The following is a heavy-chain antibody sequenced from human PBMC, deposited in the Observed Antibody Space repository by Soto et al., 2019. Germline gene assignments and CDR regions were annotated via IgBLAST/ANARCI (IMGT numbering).Heavy chain of an antibody. V-gene: IGHV4-59*01. Sequence: QVQLQESGPGLVKPSETLSLTCTVSGGSISNYYWSWIRQPPGKGLEWIGYVYYSGSTTYNPSLNSRVTXXAXTXXNQFSLKLRSVTAADTAVYYCARRPSSSWYGAFDIWGQGTMVTVSS. J-gene: IGHJ3*02. CDR2: VYYSGST. CDR1: GGSISNYY. CDR3: ARRPSSSWYGAFDI. D-gene: IGHD6-13*01.